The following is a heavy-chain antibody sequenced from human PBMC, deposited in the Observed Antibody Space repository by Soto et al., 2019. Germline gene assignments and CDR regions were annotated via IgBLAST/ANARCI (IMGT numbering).Heavy chain of an antibody. V-gene: IGHV2-5*02. Sequence: QITLKESGPTLVKPTQTLTLTCTFSGFSLSSSGEGVGWIRQPPGKALEWLALTYWDDDKRYSPSLKSWLTITKDTSKNQGVLTMTNMDPVDTATYYCAHKGGRGAGMDVWGQGTTVTVSS. D-gene: IGHD2-15*01. CDR1: GFSLSSSGEG. J-gene: IGHJ6*02. CDR2: TYWDDDK. CDR3: AHKGGRGAGMDV.